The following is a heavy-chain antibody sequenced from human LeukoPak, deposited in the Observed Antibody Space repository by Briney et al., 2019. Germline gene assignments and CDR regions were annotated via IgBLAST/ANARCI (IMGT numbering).Heavy chain of an antibody. CDR3: ARLSTGPYGLGAFDI. V-gene: IGHV4-59*08. CDR1: GGSISSYY. CDR2: IYKSGST. D-gene: IGHD1-1*01. J-gene: IGHJ3*02. Sequence: SETLSLTCTVSGGSISSYYWSWIRQPPGKGLEWIGNIYKSGSTNYNPSLKSRVTMSVDTSKNQFSLRLNSVTAADTAVYYCARLSTGPYGLGAFDIWGQGTMVTVSS.